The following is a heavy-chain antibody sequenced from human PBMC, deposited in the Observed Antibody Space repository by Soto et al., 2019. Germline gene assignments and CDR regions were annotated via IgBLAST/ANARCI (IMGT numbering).Heavy chain of an antibody. CDR3: ASPGYSSGGSALDI. V-gene: IGHV4-39*01. D-gene: IGHD6-19*01. CDR1: GGSISSSSYY. CDR2: IYYSGST. Sequence: SETLSLTCTVSGGSISSSSYYWGWIRQPPGKGLEWIGSIYYSGSTYYNPSLKSRVTISVDTSKNQFSLKLSSVTAADTAVYYCASPGYSSGGSALDIWGQGTMVT. J-gene: IGHJ3*02.